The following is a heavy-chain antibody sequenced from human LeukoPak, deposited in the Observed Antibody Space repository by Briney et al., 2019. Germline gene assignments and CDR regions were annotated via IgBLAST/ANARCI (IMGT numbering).Heavy chain of an antibody. CDR1: GGSISSYY. CDR2: IYYSGST. D-gene: IGHD3-3*01. V-gene: IGHV4-59*01. J-gene: IGHJ4*02. Sequence: SETLSLTCTVSGGSISSYYWSWIRQPPGKGLEWIGYIYYSGSTNYNPSLKSRVTISVDTSKNQFSLKLSSVTAADTAAYYCARHSRDFWSGHLFDYWGQGTLVTVSS. CDR3: ARHSRDFWSGHLFDY.